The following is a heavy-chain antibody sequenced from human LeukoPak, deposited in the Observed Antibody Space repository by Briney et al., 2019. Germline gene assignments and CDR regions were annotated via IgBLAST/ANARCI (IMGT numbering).Heavy chain of an antibody. CDR1: GYSFAAYW. J-gene: IGHJ5*02. CDR3: ARLTEIQVAGVNWFDP. D-gene: IGHD5-18*01. Sequence: GESLKISCKASGYSFAAYWIGWVRQMPGKGLEWMGIIYPGDSDTRYRPSFQGQVTISADKSISTAYLQWSSLKASDTAVYYCARLTEIQVAGVNWFDPWGQGTLVTVSS. CDR2: IYPGDSDT. V-gene: IGHV5-51*01.